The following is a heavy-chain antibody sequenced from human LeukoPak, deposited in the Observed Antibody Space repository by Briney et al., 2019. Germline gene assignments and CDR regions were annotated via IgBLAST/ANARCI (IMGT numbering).Heavy chain of an antibody. V-gene: IGHV3-21*01. J-gene: IGHJ4*02. Sequence: SGGSLRLSCAASGFTFSSYSMNCVRQAPGKGLEWVSSISSSSSYIYYADSVKGRFTISRDNAKNSLYLQMNSLRAEDTAVYYCARDREAAVGGFDYWGQGTLVTVSS. CDR2: ISSSSSYI. D-gene: IGHD6-13*01. CDR1: GFTFSSYS. CDR3: ARDREAAVGGFDY.